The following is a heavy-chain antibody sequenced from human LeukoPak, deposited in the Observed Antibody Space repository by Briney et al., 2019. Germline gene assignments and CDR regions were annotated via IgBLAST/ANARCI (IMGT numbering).Heavy chain of an antibody. Sequence: TSVKVSCKASGYTFTSYYMHWVRQAPGQGLGWMGIINPSGGSTSYAQKFQRRVTMTRDTSTSTVYMELSSLRSEATAVYYCARGPVGGGSYYYFDYWGQGTLVTVSS. J-gene: IGHJ4*02. V-gene: IGHV1-46*01. CDR2: INPSGGST. CDR3: ARGPVGGGSYYYFDY. D-gene: IGHD1-26*01. CDR1: GYTFTSYY.